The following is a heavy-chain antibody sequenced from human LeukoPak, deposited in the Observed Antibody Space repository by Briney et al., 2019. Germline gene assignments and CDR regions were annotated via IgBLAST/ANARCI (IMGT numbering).Heavy chain of an antibody. CDR2: IYYSGIT. D-gene: IGHD5-24*01. Sequence: SETLSLTCTVSGGSISSDNYYWGWIRQSPGKGLEWIGDIYYSGITYYNPSLKSRVALSVDTSKNRFSLKLSSMTAADTAVYFCAREELEMVNVDYWGQGILVTVSS. V-gene: IGHV4-39*07. J-gene: IGHJ4*02. CDR3: AREELEMVNVDY. CDR1: GGSISSDNYY.